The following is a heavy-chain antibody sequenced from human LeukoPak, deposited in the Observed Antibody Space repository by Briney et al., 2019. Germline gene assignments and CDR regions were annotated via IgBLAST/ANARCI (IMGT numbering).Heavy chain of an antibody. CDR1: GGTFSSYA. V-gene: IGHV1-69*04. J-gene: IGHJ5*02. CDR2: IIPILGIA. D-gene: IGHD3-10*01. CDR3: ERLASYGYPSNYYGSGSYSVNWFDP. Sequence: GASVKFSCKASGGTFSSYAISWVRQAPGQGLEGMGRIIPILGIANYAQKFQCRVTITADKFTSTAYMERISLRSEDTAVYYCERLASYGYPSNYYGSGSYSVNWFDPWGQGTLVTVSS.